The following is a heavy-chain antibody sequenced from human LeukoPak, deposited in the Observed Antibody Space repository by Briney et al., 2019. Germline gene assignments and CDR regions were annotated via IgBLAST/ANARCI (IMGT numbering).Heavy chain of an antibody. CDR2: IKEGGSEK. CDR1: EFSFSSYW. Sequence: PGGSLRLSCAASEFSFSSYWMSWVRQAPGKGLEWVANIKEGGSEKYYVDSVKGRFTISRDNAENSLYLQMNCLRAEDTAVYYCARGDTPYYFDSWGQGTLVTVSS. V-gene: IGHV3-7*01. J-gene: IGHJ4*02. CDR3: ARGDTPYYFDS.